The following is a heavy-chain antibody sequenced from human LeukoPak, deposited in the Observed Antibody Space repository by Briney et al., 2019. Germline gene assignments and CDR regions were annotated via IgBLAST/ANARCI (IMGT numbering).Heavy chain of an antibody. CDR3: ARPRRAGSPFDC. CDR1: GFTVSSNF. J-gene: IGHJ4*01. CDR2: IYSGGTT. V-gene: IGHV3-53*01. Sequence: AGSLSLSCAASGFTVSSNFMSWVRQAPGKGLEWVSVIYSGGTTYYADSVKGRFTMSRDNSKNTLYLQMSSLSAEDTAVYYCARPRRAGSPFDCWGHGTLVAVSS. D-gene: IGHD5-24*01.